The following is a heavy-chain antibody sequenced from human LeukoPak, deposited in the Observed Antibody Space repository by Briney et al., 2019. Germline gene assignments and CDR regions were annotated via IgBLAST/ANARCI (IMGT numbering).Heavy chain of an antibody. V-gene: IGHV4-59*01. J-gene: IGHJ4*02. CDR3: ARALWNGSWDY. CDR1: GGSISSYY. Sequence: SETLSLTCTVSGGSISSYYWSWIRQPPGKGLEWIGYIFYSGSTNYNPSLKSRVTISVDTSKNQFSLKLSSVTAADTAVYYCARALWNGSWDYWGQGTLVTVSS. D-gene: IGHD1-1*01. CDR2: IFYSGST.